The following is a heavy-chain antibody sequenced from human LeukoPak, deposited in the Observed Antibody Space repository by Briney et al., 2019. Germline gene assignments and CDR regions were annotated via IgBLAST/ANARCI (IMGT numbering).Heavy chain of an antibody. CDR3: ARGHIVVVPAATYYYYYGMGV. J-gene: IGHJ6*02. CDR1: GFTVSSNY. V-gene: IGHV3-53*05. CDR2: IYSGGST. D-gene: IGHD2-2*01. Sequence: GGSLRLSCAASGFTVSSNYMNWVRQAPGKGLEWVSVIYSGGSTYYGDSVKGRFTISRDNSKNTLYLQMNSLRAEDTAVYYCARGHIVVVPAATYYYYYGMGVWGQGTTVTVSS.